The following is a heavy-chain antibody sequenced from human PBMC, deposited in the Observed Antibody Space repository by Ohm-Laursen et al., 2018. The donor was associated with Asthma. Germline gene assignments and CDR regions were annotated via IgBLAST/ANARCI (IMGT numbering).Heavy chain of an antibody. V-gene: IGHV3-23*01. Sequence: SLRLSCAASGFTFSSYGMAWVRQAPGKGLEWVSAISGNGVTTDYADSVKGRFTISRDNSKNTLYLQMNSLRAEDTAVYYCAKRPYSSMPGSLDSWGQGTLVTVSS. CDR2: ISGNGVTT. CDR3: AKRPYSSMPGSLDS. CDR1: GFTFSSYG. D-gene: IGHD6-13*01. J-gene: IGHJ4*02.